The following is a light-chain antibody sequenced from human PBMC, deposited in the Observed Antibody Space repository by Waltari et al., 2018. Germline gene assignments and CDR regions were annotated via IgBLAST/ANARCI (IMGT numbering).Light chain of an antibody. J-gene: IGKJ1*01. V-gene: IGKV3-20*01. Sequence: ETVLTHSPATLSLSPADRATLSCRASQSISSTYLAWYQQKPGQPPSLLIFGASSRATGTPDRFSGSGSGTDFTLTISRLEPEDFAVYYCQQYGTARAFGQGTKVEI. CDR1: QSISSTY. CDR3: QQYGTARA. CDR2: GAS.